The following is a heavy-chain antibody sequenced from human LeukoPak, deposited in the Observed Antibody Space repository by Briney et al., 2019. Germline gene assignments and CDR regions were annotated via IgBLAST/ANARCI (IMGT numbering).Heavy chain of an antibody. CDR3: TRDLMDYDVSIVLHPYYMDV. CDR2: ISWNSGSI. D-gene: IGHD3-3*01. V-gene: IGHV3-9*01. J-gene: IGHJ6*02. CDR1: GFTFDEYA. Sequence: PGGALRLSCAGSGFTFDEYAMQWGRQAPGEGLGGVSDISWNSGSIGYADSVKGRFTISRDKAKNTLYLQMNTLRVEDTAVYYCTRDLMDYDVSIVLHPYYMDVWGQGTPVTVSS.